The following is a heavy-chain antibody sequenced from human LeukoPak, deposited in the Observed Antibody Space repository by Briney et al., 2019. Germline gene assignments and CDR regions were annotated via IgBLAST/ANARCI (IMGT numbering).Heavy chain of an antibody. CDR3: ARAAAPYYYGMDV. Sequence: GGSLRLSCAASGFTVSSNYMSWVRQAPGKGLEWVSVIYSGGSTYYADSVKGRFTISRDNSKNTLYLQMNSLRAEDTAVYYCARAAAPYYYGMDVWGQGTTVTVSS. D-gene: IGHD6-6*01. J-gene: IGHJ6*02. V-gene: IGHV3-66*01. CDR1: GFTVSSNY. CDR2: IYSGGST.